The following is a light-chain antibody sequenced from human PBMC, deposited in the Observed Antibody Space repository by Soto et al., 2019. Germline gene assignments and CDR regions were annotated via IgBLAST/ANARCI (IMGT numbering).Light chain of an antibody. Sequence: QTKQYPSSLSASVGYRVTITARASQSIRHLVDWYQQKPGKAAELLIYAASTVQSGVPSRFSGSASGTDFTLTINSLQPEDFATYYCRQCYSTPHTFGGGTTVDIK. V-gene: IGKV1-39*01. J-gene: IGKJ4*01. CDR2: AAS. CDR3: RQCYSTPHT. CDR1: QSIRHL.